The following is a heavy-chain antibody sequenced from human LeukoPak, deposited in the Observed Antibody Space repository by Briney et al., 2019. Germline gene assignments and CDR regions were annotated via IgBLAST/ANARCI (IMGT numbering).Heavy chain of an antibody. V-gene: IGHV4-59*08. CDR2: VYYSGST. J-gene: IGHJ4*02. Sequence: SETLSLTCTVSGGSISGYYWSWIRQPPGRGLEWIGYVYYSGSTYYNPSLKSRVTISVDTSKNQFSLKLSSVTAADTAVYYCARVFPINYFDYWGQGTLVTVSS. D-gene: IGHD5-12*01. CDR3: ARVFPINYFDY. CDR1: GGSISGYY.